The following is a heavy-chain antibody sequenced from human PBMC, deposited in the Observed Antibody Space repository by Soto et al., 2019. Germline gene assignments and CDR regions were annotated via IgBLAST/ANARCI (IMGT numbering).Heavy chain of an antibody. D-gene: IGHD2-2*01. J-gene: IGHJ1*01. CDR2: VSGSGGST. V-gene: IGHV3-23*01. Sequence: GGYLGLSCAASGFTCGSDAMRCVGQGPGKGLEWVSAVSGSGGSTYYADSVKGRFTISRDPSRGTLYLLMNSLTADDTALYYCVFCSCHQYQLAFPAQH. CDR3: VFCSCHQYQLAFPAQH. CDR1: GFTCGSDA.